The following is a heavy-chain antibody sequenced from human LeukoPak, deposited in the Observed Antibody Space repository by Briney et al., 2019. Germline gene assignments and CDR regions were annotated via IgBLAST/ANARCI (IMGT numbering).Heavy chain of an antibody. CDR3: ARGTTLLPDFDY. CDR2: IYSGDST. J-gene: IGHJ4*02. V-gene: IGHV3-66*01. CDR1: GFTVISSY. Sequence: GGSRRLSCAASGFTVISSYMTWVRQAPGKGLEWVSVIYSGDSTYYADSVKGRFTISRDNSKNTLYLQINSLTAEDTAVYYCARGTTLLPDFDYWGQGTLVTVSS. D-gene: IGHD3-22*01.